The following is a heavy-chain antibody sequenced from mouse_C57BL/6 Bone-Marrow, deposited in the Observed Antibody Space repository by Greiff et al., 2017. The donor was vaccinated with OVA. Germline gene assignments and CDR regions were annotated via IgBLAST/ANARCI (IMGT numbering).Heavy chain of an antibody. J-gene: IGHJ3*01. CDR3: ARHEDPHYYGAWFAY. V-gene: IGHV1-62-2*01. Sequence: VQGVESGAELVKPGASVKLSCKASGYTFTEYTIHWVKQRSGQGLEWIGWFYPGSGSIKYNEKFKDKATLTADKSSSTVYMELSRLTSEDSAVYFCARHEDPHYYGAWFAYWGQGTLVTVSA. CDR1: GYTFTEYT. D-gene: IGHD1-2*01. CDR2: FYPGSGSI.